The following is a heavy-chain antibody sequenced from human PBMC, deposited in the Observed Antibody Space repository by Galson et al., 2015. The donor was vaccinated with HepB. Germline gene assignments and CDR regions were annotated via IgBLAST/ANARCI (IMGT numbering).Heavy chain of an antibody. CDR1: GYTFTSYN. CDR2: IKTANGHT. J-gene: IGHJ4*02. D-gene: IGHD3-3*01. Sequence: SVKVSCRASGYTFTSYNMHWVRHAPGHSLEWMGWIKTANGHTKYSQTCQGRVTITRDTSASTAYMELSRLRSEDTAVYYCAKAPGISFGWLLHPLTFWGLGTLVTVSS. CDR3: AKAPGISFGWLLHPLTF. V-gene: IGHV1-3*04.